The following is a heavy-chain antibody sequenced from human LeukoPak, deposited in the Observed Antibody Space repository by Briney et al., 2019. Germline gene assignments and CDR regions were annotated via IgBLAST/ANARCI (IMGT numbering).Heavy chain of an antibody. CDR2: IYSGGST. CDR3: ARAPLTFGELSLDV. V-gene: IGHV3-53*01. D-gene: IGHD3-10*01. Sequence: GGSLRLSCAASGFTVSSNYMSWVRQAPGKGLEWVSVIYSGGSTYYADSVKGRFTISRDNSKNTLYLQMNSLRAEDTAVYYCARAPLTFGELSLDVWGQGTTVTVSS. CDR1: GFTVSSNY. J-gene: IGHJ6*02.